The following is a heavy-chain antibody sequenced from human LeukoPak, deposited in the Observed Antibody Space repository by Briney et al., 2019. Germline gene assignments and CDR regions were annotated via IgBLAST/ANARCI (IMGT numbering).Heavy chain of an antibody. V-gene: IGHV1-2*02. CDR3: ARGPDYYGSGSPFDWFVP. J-gene: IGHJ5*02. CDR1: GYTFTGYY. Sequence: ASVKVSCKASGYTFTGYYMHWVRQAPGQGLEWMGWINPNSGGTNYAQKFQGRVTMTRDTSISTAYMELSRLRSDDTAVYYCARGPDYYGSGSPFDWFVPWGQGTLVTVSS. CDR2: INPNSGGT. D-gene: IGHD3-10*01.